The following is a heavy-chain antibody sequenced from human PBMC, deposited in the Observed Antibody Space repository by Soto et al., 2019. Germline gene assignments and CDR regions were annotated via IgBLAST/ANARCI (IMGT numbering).Heavy chain of an antibody. CDR2: IYYSGST. CDR3: ARGVGYCSSTSCRGLRNDY. CDR1: GGSISSYY. Sequence: SETLSLTCTVSGGSISSYYWSWIRQPPGKGLEWIGYIYYSGSTNYNPSLKSRVTISVDTSKNQFSLKLSSVTAADTAVYYCARGVGYCSSTSCRGLRNDYWGQGTLVTVSS. V-gene: IGHV4-59*01. D-gene: IGHD2-2*01. J-gene: IGHJ4*02.